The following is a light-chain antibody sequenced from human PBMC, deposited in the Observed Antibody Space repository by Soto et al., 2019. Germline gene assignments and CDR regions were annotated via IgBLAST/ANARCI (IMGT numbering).Light chain of an antibody. Sequence: DIQLTQSPSSLSASVGDRVTITCRTSQSIGIYLNWYQQQPGKVPKLLIYAASNLQRGVPSRFSGSGSGTEFSLTISRLQPEDFATYFCQQGYSIPTFGQGTKVGIK. CDR1: QSIGIY. CDR2: AAS. V-gene: IGKV1-39*01. J-gene: IGKJ2*01. CDR3: QQGYSIPT.